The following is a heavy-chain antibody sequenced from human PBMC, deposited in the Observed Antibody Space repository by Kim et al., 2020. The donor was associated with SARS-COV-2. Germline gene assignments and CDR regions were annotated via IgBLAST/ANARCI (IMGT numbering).Heavy chain of an antibody. CDR2: YSGST. J-gene: IGHJ4*02. V-gene: IGHV4-59*09. Sequence: YSGSTNYHPSLKSRVTISVDTSKDQFSLKLSSVTAADTAVYYCARGPFDYWGQGTLVTVSS. CDR3: ARGPFDY.